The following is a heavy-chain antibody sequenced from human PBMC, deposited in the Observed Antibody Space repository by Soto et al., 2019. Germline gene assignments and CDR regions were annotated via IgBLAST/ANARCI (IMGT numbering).Heavy chain of an antibody. CDR3: ARDDSSSRGVDY. Sequence: PGGSLRLSCAASGFTFSSYGMHWVRQAPGKGLEWVAVIWYDGSNKYYADSVKGRFTISRDNSKNTLYLQMNSLRAEDTAVYYCARDDSSSRGVDYWRQGTLVTVSS. D-gene: IGHD6-6*01. CDR1: GFTFSSYG. J-gene: IGHJ4*02. V-gene: IGHV3-33*01. CDR2: IWYDGSNK.